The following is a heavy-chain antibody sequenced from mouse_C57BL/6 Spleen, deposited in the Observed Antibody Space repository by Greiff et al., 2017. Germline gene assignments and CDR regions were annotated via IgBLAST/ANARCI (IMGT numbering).Heavy chain of an antibody. V-gene: IGHV5-4*01. CDR3: ARVGYGNSFAY. J-gene: IGHJ3*01. CDR2: ISDGGSYT. CDR1: GFTFSSYA. Sequence: EVQRVESGGGLVKPGGSLKLSCAASGFTFSSYAMSWVRQTPEKRLEWVATISDGGSYTYYPDNVKGRFTISRDNAKNNLYLQMSHLKSEDTAMYYCARVGYGNSFAYWGQGTLVTVSA. D-gene: IGHD2-1*01.